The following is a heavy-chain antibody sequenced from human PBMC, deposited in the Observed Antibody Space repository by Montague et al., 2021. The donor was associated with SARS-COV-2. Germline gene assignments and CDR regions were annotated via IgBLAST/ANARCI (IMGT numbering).Heavy chain of an antibody. V-gene: IGHV3-9*01. CDR1: GFTFDDCA. J-gene: IGHJ6*02. CDR3: AKWTTITFGSGSHPYGMDV. Sequence: SLRLSCAASGFTFDDCAMHWVRQAPGKGLEWVSGISWNSGSVGXXXSXXXRFXISRDNAKNSLYLQMNSLRAEDTALYYCAKWTTITFGSGSHPYGMDVWGQGTTVTVSS. D-gene: IGHD3-10*01. CDR2: ISWNSGSV.